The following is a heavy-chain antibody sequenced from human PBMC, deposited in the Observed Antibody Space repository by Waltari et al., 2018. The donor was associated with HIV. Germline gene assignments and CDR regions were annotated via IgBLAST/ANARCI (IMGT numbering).Heavy chain of an antibody. D-gene: IGHD3-16*01. CDR1: GFIFSDYP. V-gene: IGHV3-49*03. CDR3: TKGGGKSPGLSV. CDR2: IRSKAYGETA. Sequence: HLVQSGGGFTQPGRSLRLSCAASGFIFSDYPMSWFRQAPGKGLEWVGFIRSKAYGETAEYAAALEGRFTISRDDSRGIGYLQMDGLKIEDTGGYYCTKGGGKSPGLSVWGQGTTVTVSS. J-gene: IGHJ6*02.